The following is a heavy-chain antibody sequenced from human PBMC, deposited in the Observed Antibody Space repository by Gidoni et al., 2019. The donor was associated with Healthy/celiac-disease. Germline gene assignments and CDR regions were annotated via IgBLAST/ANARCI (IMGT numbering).Heavy chain of an antibody. CDR1: GFTFSSYW. Sequence: EVQLVESGGGLVQPGGSLRLSCAASGFTFSSYWMSWVRQAPGKGLEWVANIKQDGSEKYYVDSVKGRFTISRDNAKNSLYLQMNSLRAEDTAVYYCARDVGTYCTNGVCYSNWFDPWGQGTLVTVSS. D-gene: IGHD2-8*01. CDR2: IKQDGSEK. CDR3: ARDVGTYCTNGVCYSNWFDP. J-gene: IGHJ5*02. V-gene: IGHV3-7*01.